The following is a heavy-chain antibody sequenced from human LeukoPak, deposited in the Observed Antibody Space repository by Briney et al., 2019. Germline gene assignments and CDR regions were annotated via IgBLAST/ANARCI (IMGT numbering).Heavy chain of an antibody. CDR3: ARDVTYGSGSYLGH. D-gene: IGHD3-10*01. J-gene: IGHJ4*02. V-gene: IGHV3-7*01. CDR2: IKQDGSEK. CDR1: GFIFRNYW. Sequence: GGSLRLSCAASGFIFRNYWMSWVRQAPGRGLEWVANIKQDGSEKHYVDSVKGRFTISRDNAKNSLFLQMNSLRAEDTAVYYCARDVTYGSGSYLGHWDQGVLVTVSS.